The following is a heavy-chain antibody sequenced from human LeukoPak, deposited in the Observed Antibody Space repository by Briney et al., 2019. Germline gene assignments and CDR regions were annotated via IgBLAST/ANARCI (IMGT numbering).Heavy chain of an antibody. CDR2: SSSSSSYI. CDR1: GFTFSSYS. Sequence: PGGSLRLSCAASGFTFSSYSMNWVRQAPGKGLEWVSSSSSSSSYIYYADSVKGQFTISRDNAKNSLYLQMNSLRAEDTAVYYCARDFGGYCTNGVCYTVFDYWGQGTLVTVSS. J-gene: IGHJ4*02. D-gene: IGHD2-8*01. V-gene: IGHV3-21*01. CDR3: ARDFGGYCTNGVCYTVFDY.